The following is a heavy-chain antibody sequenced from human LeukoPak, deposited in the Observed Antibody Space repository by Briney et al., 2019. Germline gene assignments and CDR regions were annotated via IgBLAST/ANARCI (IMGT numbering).Heavy chain of an antibody. J-gene: IGHJ4*02. CDR2: IWYDGSNK. CDR1: GFTFSSYG. V-gene: IGHV3-30*02. CDR3: AKFPGDYYGSGLIDY. Sequence: PGGSLRLSCAASGFTFSSYGMHWVRQAPGKGLEWVAVIWYDGSNKYYADSVKGRFTISRDNSKNTLYLQMNSLRAEDTAVYYCAKFPGDYYGSGLIDYWGQGTLVTVSS. D-gene: IGHD3-10*01.